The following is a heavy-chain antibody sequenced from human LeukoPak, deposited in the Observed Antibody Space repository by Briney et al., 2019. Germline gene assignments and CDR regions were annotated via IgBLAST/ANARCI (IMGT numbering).Heavy chain of an antibody. CDR1: GGSISSYY. CDR2: IYYSGST. D-gene: IGHD5-18*01. Sequence: PSETLSLTCTVSGGSISSYYWSWIRQPPGKGLEWIGYIYYSGSTNYNPSLKSRVTISVDTSKNQFSLKLSSVTAADTAVYYCAKLEYSYGQGGGYYFDYWGRGTLVTVSS. CDR3: AKLEYSYGQGGGYYFDY. J-gene: IGHJ4*02. V-gene: IGHV4-59*08.